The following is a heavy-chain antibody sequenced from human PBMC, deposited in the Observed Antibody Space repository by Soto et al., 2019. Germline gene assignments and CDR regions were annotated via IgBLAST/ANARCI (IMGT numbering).Heavy chain of an antibody. D-gene: IGHD2-15*01. CDR2: ISSGSSNI. CDR1: GFAFRSYN. CDR3: ASATVVAATFDF. V-gene: IGHV3-21*01. Sequence: EVQLEESGGGLVKPGGSLTLSCAASGFAFRSYNMNWVRQAPGKGLEWVASISSGSSNIYYADSVKGRFTISRDNAKNSLVLQMYSLIAEDSAVYYCASATVVAATFDFWGQGTLVTVSS. J-gene: IGHJ4*02.